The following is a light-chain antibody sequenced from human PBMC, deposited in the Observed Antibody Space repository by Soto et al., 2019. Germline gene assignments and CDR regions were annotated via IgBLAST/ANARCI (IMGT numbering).Light chain of an antibody. CDR2: KVS. Sequence: DIVMTQSPLALAVTLGQPASISCRSSHSLVFGDGNTYLNWFQQRPGQSPRRLSYKVSRRDSGVHDSFSGSVSGYYFTLKISRVEAEDVGVYYCVHAVQWPWTFGQGTTVEIK. CDR3: VHAVQWPWT. V-gene: IGKV2-30*01. J-gene: IGKJ1*01. CDR1: HSLVFGDGNTY.